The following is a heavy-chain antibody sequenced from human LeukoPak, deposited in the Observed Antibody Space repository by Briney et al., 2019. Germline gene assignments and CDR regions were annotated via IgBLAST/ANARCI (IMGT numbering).Heavy chain of an antibody. D-gene: IGHD6-6*01. CDR1: GYTFTSYD. J-gene: IGHJ6*02. CDR2: MNPNSGNT. CDR3: ARFFRQQLVLGYYYYGMDV. Sequence: ASVKVSCKASGYTFTSYDINWVRQATGQGLEWMGWMNPNSGNTGYAQKFQGRVTMTRNTSISTVYMELSSLRSEDTAVYYCARFFRQQLVLGYYYYGMDVWGQGTTVTVSS. V-gene: IGHV1-8*01.